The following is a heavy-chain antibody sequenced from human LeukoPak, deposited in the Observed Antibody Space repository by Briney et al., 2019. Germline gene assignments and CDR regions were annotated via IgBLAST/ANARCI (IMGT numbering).Heavy chain of an antibody. Sequence: SETLSLTCTVSGGSISSSSYYWGWIRQPPGKGLEWIGSIYYSGSTYYNPSLKSRVTISVDTSKNQFSLKLSSVTAADTAVYYCARGPALTWYSSSLNKYYFDYWGQGTLVTVSS. V-gene: IGHV4-39*01. CDR3: ARGPALTWYSSSLNKYYFDY. D-gene: IGHD6-13*01. CDR1: GGSISSSSYY. J-gene: IGHJ4*02. CDR2: IYYSGST.